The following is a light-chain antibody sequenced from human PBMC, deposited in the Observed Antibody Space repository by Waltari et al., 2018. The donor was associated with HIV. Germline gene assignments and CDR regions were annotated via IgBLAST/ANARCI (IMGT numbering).Light chain of an antibody. CDR1: QNVDDK. Sequence: TQSPATISVSPGGRVPASCRASQNVDDKLAWYQQKPGQSPRLLIYHSSVRAAGVPTRFGGAGSATNFTLTITSLQSEDFALYFCQQYHHWPPLTFGGGSRVELK. V-gene: IGKV3D-15*01. CDR2: HSS. CDR3: QQYHHWPPLT. J-gene: IGKJ4*01.